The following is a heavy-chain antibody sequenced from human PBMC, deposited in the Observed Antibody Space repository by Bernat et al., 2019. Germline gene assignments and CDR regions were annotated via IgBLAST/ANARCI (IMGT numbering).Heavy chain of an antibody. Sequence: QVQVVQSGAEVKKPGASVKVSCKASGYIFTGYYMHWVRQAPGQGLEWMGWINPNSGGIKYAQKFQGRVTMTRDTSISTAYMALSRLRSDDTAVYYCARGPAGYYDSSDYYLGAFDVWGQGTMVTVSS. CDR3: ARGPAGYYDSSDYYLGAFDV. CDR2: INPNSGGI. V-gene: IGHV1-2*02. CDR1: GYIFTGYY. D-gene: IGHD3-22*01. J-gene: IGHJ3*01.